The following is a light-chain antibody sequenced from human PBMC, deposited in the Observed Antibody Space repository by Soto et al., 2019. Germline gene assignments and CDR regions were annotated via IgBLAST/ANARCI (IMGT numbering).Light chain of an antibody. V-gene: IGKV1-17*01. Sequence: DIQMTQSPSSLSASVGDRVTMTCRSSQDIGINLGWFQQKPGKAPKRLIYVASSLQSGVPSRFSGSGSGTEFTLTISSLQPEDFASDFCLQHNAYPWTFGQGTKVEV. CDR3: LQHNAYPWT. J-gene: IGKJ1*01. CDR2: VAS. CDR1: QDIGIN.